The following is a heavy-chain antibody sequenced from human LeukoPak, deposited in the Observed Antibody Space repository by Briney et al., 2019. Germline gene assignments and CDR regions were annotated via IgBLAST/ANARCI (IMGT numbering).Heavy chain of an antibody. V-gene: IGHV3-53*01. CDR1: GFTVSSNY. Sequence: PGRSLRLSCAASGFTVSSNYMSWVRRAPGKGLEWVSVIYSGGSTDYADSVKGRFAISRDNSKNMLYLQLNSLRAEDTAVYYCARVDYGSGSYFDYWGQGTLVTVSS. CDR3: ARVDYGSGSYFDY. D-gene: IGHD3-10*01. J-gene: IGHJ4*02. CDR2: IYSGGST.